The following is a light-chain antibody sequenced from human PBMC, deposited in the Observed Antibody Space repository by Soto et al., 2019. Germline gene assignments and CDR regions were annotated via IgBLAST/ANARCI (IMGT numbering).Light chain of an antibody. V-gene: IGLV2-23*01. Sequence: QSALTQPASASGSPGQSITISCTGTSSDVGSYNLVSWYQQHPGKAPKLMIYEGSKRPSGVSNRFSGSKSGNTASLTISGLQAEDEADYYCCSYAGSSTSVFGGGTQLTVL. CDR3: CSYAGSSTSV. CDR1: SSDVGSYNL. J-gene: IGLJ2*01. CDR2: EGS.